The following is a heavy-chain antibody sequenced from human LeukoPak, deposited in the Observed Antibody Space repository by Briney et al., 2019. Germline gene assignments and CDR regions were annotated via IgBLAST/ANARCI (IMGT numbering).Heavy chain of an antibody. D-gene: IGHD6-25*01. CDR2: IYTSGST. CDR3: ARDKRSENWFDP. CDR1: GGSISSGSYY. J-gene: IGHJ5*02. Sequence: SQTLSLTCTVSGGSISSGSYYWSWIRQPAGKGLEWIGRIYTSGSTNYNPSLKSRVTISVDTSKNQFSLKLSSVTAADTAVYYCARDKRSENWFDPWGQGTLVTVSS. V-gene: IGHV4-61*02.